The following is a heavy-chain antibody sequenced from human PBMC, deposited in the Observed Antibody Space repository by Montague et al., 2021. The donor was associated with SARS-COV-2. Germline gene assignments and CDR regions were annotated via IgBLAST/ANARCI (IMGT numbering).Heavy chain of an antibody. CDR2: ISSSGSTI. CDR1: GFTFSSYE. J-gene: IGHJ6*02. V-gene: IGHV3-48*03. D-gene: IGHD3-3*01. Sequence: SLSLSFSASGFTFSSYEMNWVRQAPGKGLEWVSYISSSGSTIYYADSVKGRFTISRDNAKNSLYLQMNSLRAEDTAVYYCAREPRETGSDWYYDYWSGYSLPRGYYYYGMDVWGQGTTVTVSS. CDR3: AREPRETGSDWYYDYWSGYSLPRGYYYYGMDV.